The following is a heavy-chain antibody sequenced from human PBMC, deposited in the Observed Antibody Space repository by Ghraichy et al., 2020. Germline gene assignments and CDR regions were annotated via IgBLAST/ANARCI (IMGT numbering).Heavy chain of an antibody. Sequence: GGSLRLSCAASGSTVSSYMTWVRQAPGKGLEWVSVIYSGGSTYYADSVKGRFTISRDNSKNTLHLQMNSLRAEDTAVYYCARTDLGDYLYRNWGQGTLVPVSS. D-gene: IGHD4-17*01. CDR2: IYSGGST. V-gene: IGHV3-53*01. J-gene: IGHJ4*02. CDR3: ARTDLGDYLYRN. CDR1: GSTVSSY.